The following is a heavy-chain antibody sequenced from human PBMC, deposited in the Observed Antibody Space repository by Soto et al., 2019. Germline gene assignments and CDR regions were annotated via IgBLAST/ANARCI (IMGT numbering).Heavy chain of an antibody. CDR1: GGTFSSYA. J-gene: IGHJ3*02. V-gene: IGHV1-69*13. CDR3: ATWKNPLYYDSSGYPLGAFDI. D-gene: IGHD3-22*01. Sequence: SVKVSCKASGGTFSSYAISWVRQAPGQGLEWMGGIIPIFGTANYAQKFQGRVTITADESTSTAYMELSSLRSEDTAVYYCATWKNPLYYDSSGYPLGAFDIWGQGTMVTVSS. CDR2: IIPIFGTA.